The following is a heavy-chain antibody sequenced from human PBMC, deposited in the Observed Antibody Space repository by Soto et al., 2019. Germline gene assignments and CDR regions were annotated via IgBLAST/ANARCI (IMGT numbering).Heavy chain of an antibody. D-gene: IGHD3-10*01. CDR3: ARIPITMVRGVPGMDV. CDR2: IFSNDEK. J-gene: IGHJ6*02. Sequence: DLEWLAHIFSNDEKSYSTSLKSRLTISKDTSKSQVVLTMTNMDPVDTATYYCARIPITMVRGVPGMDVWGQGTTVTVSS. V-gene: IGHV2-26*01.